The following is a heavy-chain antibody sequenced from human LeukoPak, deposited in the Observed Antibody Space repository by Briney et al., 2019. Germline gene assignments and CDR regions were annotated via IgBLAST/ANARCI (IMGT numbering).Heavy chain of an antibody. J-gene: IGHJ4*02. CDR2: ISTSGTT. Sequence: SETLSLTCTVSGGSVTTYYWSWIRQSAGKGLEWIGHISTSGTTTYNPSLKSRVTMSVDASKNQFSLRLTSVTAADTAVYYCAREATVVGATIIWGQGTLVTVSS. CDR1: GGSVTTYY. V-gene: IGHV4-4*07. D-gene: IGHD1-26*01. CDR3: AREATVVGATII.